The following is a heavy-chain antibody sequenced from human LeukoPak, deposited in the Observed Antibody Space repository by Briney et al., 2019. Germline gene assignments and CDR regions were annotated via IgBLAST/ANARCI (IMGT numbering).Heavy chain of an antibody. V-gene: IGHV3-30-3*02. CDR2: ISFDGDNK. J-gene: IGHJ5*02. CDR1: GFTFSSCA. CDR3: AKQTGP. Sequence: GGSLRLSCAASGFTFSSCAMSWVRQAPGKGLEWVAVISFDGDNKYYADSVKGRFTISRDNSKNTLYLQMNSLRAEDTAVYYCAKQTGPWGQGTLVTVSS.